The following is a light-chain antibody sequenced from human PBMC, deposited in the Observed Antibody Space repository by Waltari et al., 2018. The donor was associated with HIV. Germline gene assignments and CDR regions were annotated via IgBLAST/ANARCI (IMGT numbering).Light chain of an antibody. CDR3: LQSFTAPLT. V-gene: IGKV1-39*01. Sequence: TQMTQSPSSLSASIGDRITITSRASQNIYKFVSWYQQKSGKAPNLLIYDASSLQSGVPSRFSGSGSGTEFTLTISSLQAEDFATYYCLQSFTAPLTFGPGTKLDIK. CDR1: QNIYKF. J-gene: IGKJ3*01. CDR2: DAS.